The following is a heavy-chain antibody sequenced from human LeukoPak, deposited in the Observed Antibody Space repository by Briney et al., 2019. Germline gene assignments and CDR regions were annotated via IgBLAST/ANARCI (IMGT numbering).Heavy chain of an antibody. CDR3: ARGQLLGGGYYSYYMAV. V-gene: IGHV1-69*05. CDR1: GCTFSSYA. J-gene: IGHJ6*03. CDR2: IIPICGTA. D-gene: IGHD1-26*01. Sequence: GASVKVSCKASGCTFSSYAISWVRQAPGQGLEWMGRIIPICGTANYAQKFQGRVTITTEESTSTAYMELSSLRSEDTAVYYCARGQLLGGGYYSYYMAVWGKGTTVTVS.